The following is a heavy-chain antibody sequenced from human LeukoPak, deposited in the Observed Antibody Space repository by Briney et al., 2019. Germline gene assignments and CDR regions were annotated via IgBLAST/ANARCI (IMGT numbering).Heavy chain of an antibody. Sequence: SETLSLTCTVSSGSISRSSYYWGWIRQPPGKGLKWIGNIYYSGITYYNPSLKSRVTISVDTSKNQFSLRLRSVTAADTAVYYCARARLGYCSSTSCSSYTFDPWGQGTLVTVSS. CDR2: IYYSGIT. J-gene: IGHJ5*02. D-gene: IGHD2-2*01. CDR3: ARARLGYCSSTSCSSYTFDP. V-gene: IGHV4-39*07. CDR1: SGSISRSSYY.